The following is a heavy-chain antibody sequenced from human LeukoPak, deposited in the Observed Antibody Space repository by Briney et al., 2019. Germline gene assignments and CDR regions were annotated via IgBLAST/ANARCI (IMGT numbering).Heavy chain of an antibody. CDR1: GYTFTKYH. V-gene: IGHV1-46*01. CDR2: INPSGGST. D-gene: IGHD1-26*01. CDR3: AREPYLQYYGMDV. J-gene: IGHJ6*02. Sequence: GASVKVSCKASGYTFTKYHIHWVRQAPGQGPEWMGVINPSGGSTDYAQKFQGRVTMTSDTSTSRVYLDLTNLRSEDTAVYYCAREPYLQYYGMDVWGQGTAVTVSS.